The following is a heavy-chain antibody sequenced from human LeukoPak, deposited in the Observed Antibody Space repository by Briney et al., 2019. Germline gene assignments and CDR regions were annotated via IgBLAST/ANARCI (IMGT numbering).Heavy chain of an antibody. Sequence: GGSLRLSCAASGFTFSSYGMHWVRQAPGKGLEWVAVISYDGSNKYYADSVKGRFTISRDNSKNTLYLQMNSLRSEDTAVYYCAGGVPYKYWGQGTLVTVSS. D-gene: IGHD2-2*01. V-gene: IGHV3-30*03. J-gene: IGHJ4*02. CDR1: GFTFSSYG. CDR2: ISYDGSNK. CDR3: AGGVPYKY.